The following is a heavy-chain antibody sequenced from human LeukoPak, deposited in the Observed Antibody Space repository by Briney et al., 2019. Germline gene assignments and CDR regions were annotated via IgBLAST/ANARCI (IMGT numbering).Heavy chain of an antibody. CDR2: IYGADAA. CDR1: GFNVSSNY. V-gene: IGHV3-66*01. D-gene: IGHD6-13*01. Sequence: GGSLRLSCAASGFNVSSNYMTWIRQAPGRGLEWVSLIYGADAAYYAESVRGRFMISRDNLKNTLFLQMNSLRVEDTAVYYCVTSTGQQFIPYDYWGQGTHVTVSS. J-gene: IGHJ4*02. CDR3: VTSTGQQFIPYDY.